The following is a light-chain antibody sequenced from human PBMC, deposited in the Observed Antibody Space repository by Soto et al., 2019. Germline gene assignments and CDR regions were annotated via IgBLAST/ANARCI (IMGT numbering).Light chain of an antibody. V-gene: IGKV1-27*01. CDR1: QGISNY. J-gene: IGKJ1*01. CDR3: QKYNSAPSRT. CDR2: AAS. Sequence: DIQITQSPSSLSASVGDRVTITCRASQGISNYLAWYQQKPGKVPKLLIYAASTLQSGVPSRFSGSGSGTYFTLTISSLQPEDVATYYCQKYNSAPSRTFGQGTKVEIK.